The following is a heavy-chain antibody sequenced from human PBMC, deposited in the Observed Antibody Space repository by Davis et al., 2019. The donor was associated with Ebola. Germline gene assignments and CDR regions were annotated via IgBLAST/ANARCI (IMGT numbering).Heavy chain of an antibody. CDR2: ISSSGRPI. V-gene: IGHV3-48*01. Sequence: PGGSLRLSCAASNLTLSDVWMNWVRQAPGKGLEWLSYISSSGRPIYYADSVKGRFTISRDNSKNTLYLQMNSLRADDTAVYYCAREGVQLLYVDYWGQGTQVTVSS. CDR3: AREGVQLLYVDY. D-gene: IGHD2-2*01. CDR1: NLTLSDVW. J-gene: IGHJ4*02.